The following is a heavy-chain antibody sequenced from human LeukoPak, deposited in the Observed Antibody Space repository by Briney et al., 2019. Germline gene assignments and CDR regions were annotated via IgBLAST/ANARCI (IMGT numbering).Heavy chain of an antibody. CDR3: ARYKVVAVTFDY. J-gene: IGHJ4*02. CDR1: GGSISSGGYY. D-gene: IGHD2-15*01. V-gene: IGHV4-31*03. Sequence: SETLSLTCTVSGGSISSGGYYWSWIRQHPGKGLEWIGYIYYSGSTYYNPSLKSRVTISVDTSKNQFSLKLSSVTAADTAVYYCARYKVVAVTFDYWGQGTLVTVSS. CDR2: IYYSGST.